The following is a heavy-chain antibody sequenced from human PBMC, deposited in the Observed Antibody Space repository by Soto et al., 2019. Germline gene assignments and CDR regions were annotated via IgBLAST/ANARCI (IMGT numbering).Heavy chain of an antibody. CDR1: GFSITARNYY. CDR2: VYHSGST. CDR3: ARHHLPYRPSDEVPRCFDP. V-gene: IGHV4-39*01. Sequence: SETLSLTCSASGFSITARNYYWAWVRQSPGKGLEWIQSVYHSGSTYYNYNPSLKSRVSTSVDTSKNQFSLTVTSVTAADTAVYFCARHHLPYRPSDEVPRCFDPWGPGILVIVSS. J-gene: IGHJ5*02. D-gene: IGHD2-2*01.